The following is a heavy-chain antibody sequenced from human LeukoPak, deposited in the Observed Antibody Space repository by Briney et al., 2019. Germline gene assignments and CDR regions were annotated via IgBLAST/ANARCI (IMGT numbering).Heavy chain of an antibody. CDR1: GYTFTSYG. D-gene: IGHD3-9*01. CDR3: ARAQLDYDILTGYRPFYGMHV. CDR2: ISAYNGNT. J-gene: IGHJ6*02. V-gene: IGHV1-18*01. Sequence: ASVKVSCKASGYTFTSYGISWVRQAPGQGLEWMGWISAYNGNTNYAQKLQGRVTMTTDTSTSTAYMELRSLRSDDTAVYYCARAQLDYDILTGYRPFYGMHVWGQGTTVTVSS.